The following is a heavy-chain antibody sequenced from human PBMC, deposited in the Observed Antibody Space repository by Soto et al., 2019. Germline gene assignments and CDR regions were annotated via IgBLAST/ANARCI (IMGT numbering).Heavy chain of an antibody. CDR2: IWYDGTQK. J-gene: IGHJ4*02. D-gene: IGHD4-17*01. CDR3: ARAGGTTVTGLWHFDS. V-gene: IGHV3-33*01. CDR1: GFIFSDYG. Sequence: QVQLVESGGGVVQPGKSLRLSCAASGFIFSDYGIHWVRQAPGKGLEWVALIWYDGTQKYYADSVKGRFIISRDNSKKTLYLEMNSLRAEDTAVYYCARAGGTTVTGLWHFDSWGQGTLVTVSS.